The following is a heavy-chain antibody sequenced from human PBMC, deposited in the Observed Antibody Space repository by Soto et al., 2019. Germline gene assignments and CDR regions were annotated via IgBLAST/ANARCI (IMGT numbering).Heavy chain of an antibody. V-gene: IGHV2-5*01. Sequence: QITLKESGPTLVKPTQTLTLTCTFSGFSLSTSGVGVGWIRQPPGKALEWLALIYWNDDKRYSPSLKSRLTITKDTSKNQVVHTMTNMDPVDTATYYCAHSYSGYYYVPIRFDYWGQGTLVTVSS. CDR3: AHSYSGYYYVPIRFDY. J-gene: IGHJ4*02. CDR2: IYWNDDK. D-gene: IGHD3-22*01. CDR1: GFSLSTSGVG.